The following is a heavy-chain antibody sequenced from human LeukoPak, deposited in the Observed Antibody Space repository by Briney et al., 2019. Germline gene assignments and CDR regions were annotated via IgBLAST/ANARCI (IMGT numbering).Heavy chain of an antibody. Sequence: SETLSLTCTVSGGSISSTNYYWTWIRQPAGKGLEWIGRIYTTGSPSYSPSLKSRVTMSVDTSTNQFSLKLTSVSAADTAVYYCARDRGITTARGVPSWFDPWGQGTLVTVSS. D-gene: IGHD3-10*01. CDR1: GGSISSTNYY. J-gene: IGHJ5*02. CDR3: ARDRGITTARGVPSWFDP. V-gene: IGHV4-61*02. CDR2: IYTTGSP.